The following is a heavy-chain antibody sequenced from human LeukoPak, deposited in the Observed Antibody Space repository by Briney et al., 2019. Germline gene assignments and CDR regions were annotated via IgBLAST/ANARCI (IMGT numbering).Heavy chain of an antibody. CDR3: AMACGSTSCYDGAFDI. J-gene: IGHJ3*02. V-gene: IGHV4-34*01. CDR1: GGSFSGYY. D-gene: IGHD2-2*01. CDR2: ISHSGST. Sequence: SETLSLTCAVYGGSFSGYYWSWIRQPPGKGLEWIGEISHSGSTNYNPSLKSRVTISVDTSKNQFSLKLSPVTAADTAVYYCAMACGSTSCYDGAFDIWGQGTMVTVSS.